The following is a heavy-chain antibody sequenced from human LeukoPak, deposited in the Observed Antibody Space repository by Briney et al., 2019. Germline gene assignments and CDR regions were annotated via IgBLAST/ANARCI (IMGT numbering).Heavy chain of an antibody. Sequence: SETLSLTCTVSGASISSNTYYWGWIRQPPGKGLEWIGNIYYSGSTYYNPSLKSRVTISVDTSKNQFSLKLSSVTAADTAVYYCARVPDSSSWYDRRYNWFDPWGQGTLVTVSS. CDR2: IYYSGST. CDR3: ARVPDSSSWYDRRYNWFDP. V-gene: IGHV4-39*07. D-gene: IGHD6-13*01. CDR1: GASISSNTYY. J-gene: IGHJ5*02.